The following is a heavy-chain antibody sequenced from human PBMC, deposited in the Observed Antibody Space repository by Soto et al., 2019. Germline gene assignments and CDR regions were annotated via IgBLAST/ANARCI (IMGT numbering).Heavy chain of an antibody. CDR1: GGTFSSYA. Sequence: GASVKVSCKASGGTFSSYAISWVRRAPGQGLEWMGGIIPIFGTANYAQKFQGRVTITADESTSTAYMELSSLRSEDTAVYYCARPRGYCSSTSCYYYFDYWGQGTLVTVSS. V-gene: IGHV1-69*13. CDR3: ARPRGYCSSTSCYYYFDY. CDR2: IIPIFGTA. D-gene: IGHD2-2*01. J-gene: IGHJ4*02.